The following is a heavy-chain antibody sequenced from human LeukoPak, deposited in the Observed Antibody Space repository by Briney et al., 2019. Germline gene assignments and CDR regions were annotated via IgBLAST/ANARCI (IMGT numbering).Heavy chain of an antibody. CDR3: ARGWTAAGNNWFDP. D-gene: IGHD6-13*01. CDR2: IYYRGST. Sequence: ASETLSLTCTVSGGSISSGGYYWSWIRQHPGKGLEWIGYIYYRGSTYYNPSLKSRVTISVDTSKNQFSLKLSSVTAADTAVYYCARGWTAAGNNWFDPWGQGTLVTVSS. V-gene: IGHV4-31*03. J-gene: IGHJ5*02. CDR1: GGSISSGGYY.